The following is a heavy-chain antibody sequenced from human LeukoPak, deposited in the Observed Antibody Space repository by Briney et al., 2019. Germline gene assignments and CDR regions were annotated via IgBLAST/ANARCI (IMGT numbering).Heavy chain of an antibody. Sequence: PSETLSLTCTVSGDSISSHYWSWIRQPPGKGLEWLGYIYYSGTTNYNPSLKSRVSISVDTSKNQFSLKLNSMTAADTAVYYCARGNRPSSLVTILLRYWGQGTLVTVSS. D-gene: IGHD3-9*01. CDR1: GDSISSHY. CDR3: ARGNRPSSLVTILLRY. V-gene: IGHV4-59*11. CDR2: IYYSGTT. J-gene: IGHJ4*02.